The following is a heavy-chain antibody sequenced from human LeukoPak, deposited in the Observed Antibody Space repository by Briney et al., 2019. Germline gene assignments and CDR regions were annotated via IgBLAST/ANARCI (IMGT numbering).Heavy chain of an antibody. D-gene: IGHD2-2*01. Sequence: SETLSLTCTVSGGSISSGDYYWSWIRQPPGKGLEWIGYIYYSGSTYYNPSLKSRVTISVDTSKNQFSLKLSSVTAADTAVYYCARVGYCSSTSCYSPYWYLDLWGRGTLVTVSS. CDR2: IYYSGST. CDR1: GGSISSGDYY. J-gene: IGHJ2*01. V-gene: IGHV4-30-4*01. CDR3: ARVGYCSSTSCYSPYWYLDL.